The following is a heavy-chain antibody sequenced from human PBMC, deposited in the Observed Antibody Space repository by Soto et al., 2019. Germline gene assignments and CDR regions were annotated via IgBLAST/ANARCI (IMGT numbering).Heavy chain of an antibody. V-gene: IGHV2-5*02. J-gene: IGHJ4*02. CDR2: IYWDDDK. D-gene: IGHD3-16*01. Sequence: QITLKESGPTLVKPTQTLTLTCTFSGFSLSSSGVGVGWIRQPPGKALEWLALIYWDDDKRYSSSLKRRLTXPXEXXKTQVVLTRTNMATVDTATYYCAHGVSAWGDYFDYWGQGTLVTVSS. CDR1: GFSLSSSGVG. CDR3: AHGVSAWGDYFDY.